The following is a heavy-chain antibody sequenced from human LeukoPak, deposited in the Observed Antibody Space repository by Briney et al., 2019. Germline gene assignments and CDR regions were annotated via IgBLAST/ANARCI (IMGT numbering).Heavy chain of an antibody. D-gene: IGHD6-13*01. Sequence: PGGSLRLSCAGSGFSFSTYSMNWVRQAPGKGLEWVSGITGSGANTYYADSVKGRFTISRDNAKNTLYLQMNSLRAEDTAVYYCTTVFSSPAGWGQGTLVTVSS. V-gene: IGHV3-23*01. CDR2: ITGSGANT. J-gene: IGHJ4*02. CDR1: GFSFSTYS. CDR3: TTVFSSPAG.